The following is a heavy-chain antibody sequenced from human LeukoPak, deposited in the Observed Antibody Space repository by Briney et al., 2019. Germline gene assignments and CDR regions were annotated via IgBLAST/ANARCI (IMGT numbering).Heavy chain of an antibody. J-gene: IGHJ4*02. CDR2: ISYDGSNK. CDR1: GFTFSSYG. D-gene: IGHD3-22*01. V-gene: IGHV3-30*18. Sequence: GGSLRLSCAASGFTFSSYGMHWVRQAPGKGLEWVAVISYDGSNKYYADSVKGRFTISRDNSKNTLYLQMNSLRAEDTAVYYCAKSYTMIVVVIPGYWGQGTLVTVSS. CDR3: AKSYTMIVVVIPGY.